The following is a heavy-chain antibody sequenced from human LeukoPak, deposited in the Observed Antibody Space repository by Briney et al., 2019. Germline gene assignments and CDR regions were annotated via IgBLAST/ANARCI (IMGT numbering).Heavy chain of an antibody. CDR3: ARAHIAAVGMVDY. V-gene: IGHV3-33*01. J-gene: IGHJ4*02. Sequence: SGRSLRLSCAASGFTFSSYGMHWVRQAPGKGLEWVAVIWYDGSKKYYADSVKGRFTISRDNSKNTLYLQMNSLRAEDTAVYYCARAHIAAVGMVDYWRQGTLVSVSS. D-gene: IGHD6-13*01. CDR2: IWYDGSKK. CDR1: GFTFSSYG.